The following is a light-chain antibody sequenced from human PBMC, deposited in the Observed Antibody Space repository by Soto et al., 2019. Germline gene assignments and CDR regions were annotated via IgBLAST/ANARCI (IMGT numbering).Light chain of an antibody. CDR3: QQRSIPHT. CDR1: QSVSSY. V-gene: IGKV3-11*01. CDR2: DAS. Sequence: EIVLTQSPATLSLSPGERATLSCRASQSVSSYLAWYQQKPGQAPRPLIYDASNRATGIPARFSGSGAGTDFTLTISSLEPEDFAVYYCQQRSIPHTFGQGTKLEIK. J-gene: IGKJ2*01.